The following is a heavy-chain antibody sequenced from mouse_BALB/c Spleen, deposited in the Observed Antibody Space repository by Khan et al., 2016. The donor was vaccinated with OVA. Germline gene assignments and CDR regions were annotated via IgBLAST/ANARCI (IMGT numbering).Heavy chain of an antibody. CDR1: GYTFTTAG. CDR3: LRSGAPYYPNGARAVDN. J-gene: IGHJ4*01. D-gene: IGHD1-1*02. V-gene: IGHV9-4*02. CDR2: INTHSGVP. Sequence: QIQLVQSGPELKKPGETVRISCKASGYTFTTAGIQWVQKMPGKGLKWIGWINTHSGVPKYAEDFKGRFAFSLETSVNTAYLQITNLKNEDTATXICLRSGAPYYPNGARAVDNWGKGTSVTVSS.